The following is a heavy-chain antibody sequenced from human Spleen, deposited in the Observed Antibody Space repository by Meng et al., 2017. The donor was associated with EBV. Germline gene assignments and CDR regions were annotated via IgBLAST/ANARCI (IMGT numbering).Heavy chain of an antibody. CDR1: GGSISNGVYY. J-gene: IGHJ4*02. V-gene: IGHV4-30-4*01. Sequence: PLQGSGPGRVSPSPTRSLTWLVLGGSISNGVYYWSWIRQSPRKGLEWIGYIHYIGSTYYNPSLKSRVSISVDTSKNQFSLRLSSVTAADTAMYFCARTQNYYDSGLFPRGPFFDYWGQGALVTVSS. CDR3: ARTQNYYDSGLFPRGPFFDY. CDR2: IHYIGST. D-gene: IGHD3-10*01.